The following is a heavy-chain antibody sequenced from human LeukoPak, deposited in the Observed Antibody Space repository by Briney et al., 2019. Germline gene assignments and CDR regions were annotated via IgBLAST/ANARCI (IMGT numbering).Heavy chain of an antibody. CDR1: GFTSSSYA. D-gene: IGHD2-15*01. Sequence: GGSLRLSCAASGFTSSSYAMSWVRQAPGKGLEWVSGLSTSGGSTYYADSVKDRFTISRDNSKNTLYLQMNSLRAEDTAVYYCAKETVVVVAATPDAFDIWGQGTMVTVSS. J-gene: IGHJ3*02. CDR3: AKETVVVVAATPDAFDI. V-gene: IGHV3-23*01. CDR2: LSTSGGST.